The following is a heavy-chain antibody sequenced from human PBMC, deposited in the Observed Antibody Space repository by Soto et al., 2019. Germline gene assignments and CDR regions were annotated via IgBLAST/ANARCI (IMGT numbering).Heavy chain of an antibody. CDR3: ARDNIGYHSGNAFGF. CDR1: GFPFSSYS. D-gene: IGHD2-2*03. J-gene: IGHJ3*01. Sequence: GGSLRLSCAVSGFPFSSYSMHWVRQAPGKGLEWLTDISFDGRNDYYTDSVRGRFIISRDNSKNTLYLQMNSLRADDTAVYYCARDNIGYHSGNAFGFWGQGTMVTVSS. CDR2: ISFDGRND. V-gene: IGHV3-30*03.